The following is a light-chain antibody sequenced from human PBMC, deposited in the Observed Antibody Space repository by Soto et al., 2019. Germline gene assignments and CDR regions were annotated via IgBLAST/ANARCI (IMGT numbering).Light chain of an antibody. CDR1: QSVSSY. V-gene: IGKV3-11*01. CDR3: QQRSNWPST. Sequence: EIVLTQSPATLSLSPGERATLSCRASQSVSSYLAWYQQKPGQAPRLLIYDASNRATGIPARFSRSGSGTEFTLTISSLEPEDFAVYYCQQRSNWPSTFGGGTKVEIK. J-gene: IGKJ4*01. CDR2: DAS.